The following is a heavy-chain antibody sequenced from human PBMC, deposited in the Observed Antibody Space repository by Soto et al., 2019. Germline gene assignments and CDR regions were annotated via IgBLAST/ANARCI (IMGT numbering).Heavy chain of an antibody. Sequence: QVHLVQSGAEVKTPGASVRVSCKASGGTFSSYAISWVRQAPGQGLEWMGGIIPIFGTANYAQKFQGRVTITADESTSTAYMELSSLRSEDTAVYYCARVAYYYDSSGYYPFDYWGQGTLVTVSS. D-gene: IGHD3-22*01. CDR2: IIPIFGTA. CDR1: GGTFSSYA. CDR3: ARVAYYYDSSGYYPFDY. J-gene: IGHJ4*02. V-gene: IGHV1-69*13.